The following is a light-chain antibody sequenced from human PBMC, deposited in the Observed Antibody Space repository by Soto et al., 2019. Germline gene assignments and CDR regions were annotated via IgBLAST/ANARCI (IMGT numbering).Light chain of an antibody. V-gene: IGKV3-15*01. CDR1: QSVTTR. CDR3: QQYNKGSPYT. CDR2: GAS. Sequence: EIVLTQSPATLSMSPGERATLSCRASQSVTTRLAGYQQKPGQAPSLHIYGASTRATGITSRFSGSGSDTEFTITICFFHAEDFAVYYCQQYNKGSPYTFGQGTKLEIK. J-gene: IGKJ2*01.